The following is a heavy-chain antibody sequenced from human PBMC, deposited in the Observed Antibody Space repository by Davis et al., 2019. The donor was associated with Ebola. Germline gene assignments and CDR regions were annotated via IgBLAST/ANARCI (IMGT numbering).Heavy chain of an antibody. V-gene: IGHV4-59*12. CDR3: ARDRGIAVAGPLYYYYYYMDV. CDR1: GGSISGYY. J-gene: IGHJ6*03. CDR2: IYYSGSS. D-gene: IGHD6-19*01. Sequence: GSLRLSCTVSGGSISGYYWSWIRQPPGKGLEWIGYIYYSGSSNYTPSLKSRVTISLDTSKNQFSLQLNSVNPEDTAVYYCARDRGIAVAGPLYYYYYYMDVWGKGTTVTVSS.